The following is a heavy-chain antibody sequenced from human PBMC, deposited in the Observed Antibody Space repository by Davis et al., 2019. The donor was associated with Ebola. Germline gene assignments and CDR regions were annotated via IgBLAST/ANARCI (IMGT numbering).Heavy chain of an antibody. Sequence: PSETLSLTCAVSGGSISSGGYSWSWIRQPPGKGLEWIGYIYHSGSTYYNPSLKSRVTISVDRSKNQFSLKLSSVTAADTAVYYCARESYYGSGSSLDYWGQGTLVTVSS. CDR1: GGSISSGGYS. CDR2: IYHSGST. CDR3: ARESYYGSGSSLDY. J-gene: IGHJ4*02. V-gene: IGHV4-30-2*01. D-gene: IGHD3-10*01.